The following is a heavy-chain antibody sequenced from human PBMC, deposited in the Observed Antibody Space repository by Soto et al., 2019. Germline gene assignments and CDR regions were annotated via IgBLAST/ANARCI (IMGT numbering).Heavy chain of an antibody. J-gene: IGHJ5*02. CDR3: AKAAPFHYDILTGYYPWFDP. CDR2: ISGSGGST. V-gene: IGHV3-23*01. D-gene: IGHD3-9*01. CDR1: GFTFSSYA. Sequence: GGSLRLSFAASGFTFSSYAMSWVRQAPGKGLEWVSAISGSGGSTYYADSVKGRFTISRDNSKNTLYLQMNSLRAEDTAVYYCAKAAPFHYDILTGYYPWFDPWGQGTLVTVSS.